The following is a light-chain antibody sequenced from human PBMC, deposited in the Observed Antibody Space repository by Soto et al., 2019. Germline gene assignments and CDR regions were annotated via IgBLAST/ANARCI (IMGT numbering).Light chain of an antibody. CDR2: YAS. Sequence: EIVLTQSPATLSLSPGERATLSCRASQSVSSYLAWYHQKPGQAPRLLIYYASNRATGIPARFSGSGSGTDFTLTISSLEPEDFAVYYCQQRKTFGQGTKVEIK. CDR3: QQRKT. V-gene: IGKV3-11*01. CDR1: QSVSSY. J-gene: IGKJ1*01.